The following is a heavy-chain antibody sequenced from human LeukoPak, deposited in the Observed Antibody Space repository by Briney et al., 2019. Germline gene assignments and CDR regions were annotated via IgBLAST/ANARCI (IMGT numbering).Heavy chain of an antibody. CDR1: GGSISSYY. J-gene: IGHJ3*02. V-gene: IGHV4-59*01. D-gene: IGHD3-22*01. CDR2: IYYSGST. Sequence: SETLSLTCTVSGGSISSYYWSWIRRPPGKGLEWIGYIYYSGSTNYNPSLKSRVTISVDTSKNQFSLKLSSVTAADTAVYYCARVWDYYDSSGYYRRGDAFDIWGQGTMVTVSS. CDR3: ARVWDYYDSSGYYRRGDAFDI.